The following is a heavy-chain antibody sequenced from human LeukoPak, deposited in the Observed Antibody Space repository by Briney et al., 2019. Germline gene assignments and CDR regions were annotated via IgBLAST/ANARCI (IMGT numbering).Heavy chain of an antibody. Sequence: GGSLRLSCAASGFTFSDYSMHWVRQVPGKGLEWVTVISFDGDNRFYADSVKGRFTISRDNSENRLYLQMNSLKPDDTAVYYCAKVLPYSGSHHTLDYWGQGTLVTVSS. CDR1: GFTFSDYS. V-gene: IGHV3-30-3*01. J-gene: IGHJ4*02. D-gene: IGHD1-26*01. CDR2: ISFDGDNR. CDR3: AKVLPYSGSHHTLDY.